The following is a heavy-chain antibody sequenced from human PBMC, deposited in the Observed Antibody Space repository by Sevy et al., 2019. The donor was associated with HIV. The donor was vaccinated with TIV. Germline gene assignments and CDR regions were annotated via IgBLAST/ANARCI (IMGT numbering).Heavy chain of an antibody. CDR2: IYSGGST. CDR3: AGRGPSGSYYYYYGMDV. V-gene: IGHV3-53*01. J-gene: IGHJ6*02. Sequence: GGSLRLSCAASGFTVSSNYMSWVRQAPGKGLEWVSVIYSGGSTYYADSVKGRFTISRDNSKNTLYLQMNSLRAEDTAVYYCAGRGPSGSYYYYYGMDVWGQGTTVTVSS. CDR1: GFTVSSNY. D-gene: IGHD1-1*01.